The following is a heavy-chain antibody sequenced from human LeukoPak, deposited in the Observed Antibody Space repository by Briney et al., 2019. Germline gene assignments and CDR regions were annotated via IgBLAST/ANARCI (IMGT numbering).Heavy chain of an antibody. V-gene: IGHV4-59*01. J-gene: IGHJ4*02. CDR2: IYYSGST. CDR1: GGSISSYY. CDR3: ARGGRDGYKKLLDY. D-gene: IGHD5-24*01. Sequence: PSETLSLTCTVSGGSISSYYWSWIRQPPGKGLEWIGYIYYSGSTNYNPSLKSRVTISVNTSKNQFSLKLSSVTAADTAVYYCARGGRDGYKKLLDYWGQGTLVTVSS.